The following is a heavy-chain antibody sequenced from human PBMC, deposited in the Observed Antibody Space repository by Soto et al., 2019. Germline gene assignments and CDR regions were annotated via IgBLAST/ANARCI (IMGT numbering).Heavy chain of an antibody. CDR2: ISGGGDTT. J-gene: IGHJ4*02. Sequence: EVQLLESGGGLVQPGGSLRLSCAASGFTFNNYAMTWVRQAPGKGLEWDSAISGGGDTTSYADSVKGRFTVSRDGSKNTLYLQMRSLRAEDTALYYCANGRGRSGSLTPRVDVWGEGTLVTVSS. V-gene: IGHV3-23*01. CDR1: GFTFNNYA. CDR3: ANGRGRSGSLTPRVDV. D-gene: IGHD3-10*01.